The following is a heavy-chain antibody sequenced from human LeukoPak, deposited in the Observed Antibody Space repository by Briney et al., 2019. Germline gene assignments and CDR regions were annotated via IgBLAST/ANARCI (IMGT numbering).Heavy chain of an antibody. CDR1: GYTFTSYD. CDR2: ISAYNGNT. CDR3: ARAPWEGYYDSSGPPPFDY. J-gene: IGHJ4*02. Sequence: ASVKVSCKASGYTFTSYDINWVRQATGQGLEWMGWISAYNGNTNYAQKLQGRVTMTTDTSTSTAYMELRSLRSDDTAVYYCARAPWEGYYDSSGPPPFDYWGQGTLVTVSS. D-gene: IGHD3-22*01. V-gene: IGHV1-18*01.